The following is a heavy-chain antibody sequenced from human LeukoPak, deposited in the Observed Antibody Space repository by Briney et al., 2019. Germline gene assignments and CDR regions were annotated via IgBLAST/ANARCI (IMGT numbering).Heavy chain of an antibody. J-gene: IGHJ4*02. CDR3: AKELYTGSYFTSDY. Sequence: PGGSLRLSCAASGFTFISHTMTWVRQAPGKGLEWVSAIVGSGGSTFYADSVKGRFTISRDNSKNTLFLQMNSLRAEDTAVYYCAKELYTGSYFTSDYWDQGTLVTVSS. CDR1: GFTFISHT. V-gene: IGHV3-23*01. D-gene: IGHD1-26*01. CDR2: IVGSGGST.